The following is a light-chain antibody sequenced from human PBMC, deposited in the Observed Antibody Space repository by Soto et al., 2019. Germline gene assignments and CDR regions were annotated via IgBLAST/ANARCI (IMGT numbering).Light chain of an antibody. V-gene: IGKV1-5*03. Sequence: DIQMTQSPATLAASVGDRVSLTCRASQSIDTWLAWYQQKPGKAPNLLIYKASRLESGVPSRFSGSGSGTEFTRTISSLQPEDFGSYYCQEYKNDYGTFGQGTKVEIK. J-gene: IGKJ1*01. CDR3: QEYKNDYGT. CDR2: KAS. CDR1: QSIDTW.